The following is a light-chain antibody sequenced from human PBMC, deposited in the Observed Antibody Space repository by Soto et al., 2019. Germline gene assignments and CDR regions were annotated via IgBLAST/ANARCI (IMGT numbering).Light chain of an antibody. CDR1: QTISSAS. CDR3: QQYGSSPLT. Sequence: EIGLTQSPGTVSLSPGERGTLSCRAGQTISSASLAWYQQKPGQAPRLLIYGASNRASGIPDRFSGSGSGTDFTLTITRLEPEDFAVYYCQQYGSSPLTFGGGTKVDIK. J-gene: IGKJ4*01. CDR2: GAS. V-gene: IGKV3-20*01.